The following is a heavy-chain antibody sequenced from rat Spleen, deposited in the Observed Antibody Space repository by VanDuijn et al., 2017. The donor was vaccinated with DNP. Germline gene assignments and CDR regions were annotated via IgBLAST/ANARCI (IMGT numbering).Heavy chain of an antibody. Sequence: QVQLKESGPGLVQPSQTLSLTCTVSGFSLTSYNVHWVRQPTGKGLEWMGIIWTGGSTDYNSALKSRLSISRDTSKSQVFLKMNSLQPADTGTYYCARHRGGSFAGYFDFWGPGTMVTVSS. CDR3: ARHRGGSFAGYFDF. CDR1: GFSLTSYN. V-gene: IGHV2-30*01. CDR2: IWTGGST. J-gene: IGHJ1*01. D-gene: IGHD1-11*01.